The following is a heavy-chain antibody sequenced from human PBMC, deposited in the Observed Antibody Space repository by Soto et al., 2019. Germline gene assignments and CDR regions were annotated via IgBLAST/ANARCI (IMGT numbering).Heavy chain of an antibody. CDR2: TYYRSKWYN. J-gene: IGHJ4*02. Sequence: PSQTLSLTCAISGDSVSSNSAAWNWIRQSPSRGLEWLGRTYYRSKWYNDYAVSVKSRITINPDTSKNQFSLQLNSVTPEDTAVYYCARDFTITIFGVVTGYYFDPWGQGTLVTVSS. CDR1: GDSVSSNSAA. D-gene: IGHD3-3*01. CDR3: ARDFTITIFGVVTGYYFDP. V-gene: IGHV6-1*01.